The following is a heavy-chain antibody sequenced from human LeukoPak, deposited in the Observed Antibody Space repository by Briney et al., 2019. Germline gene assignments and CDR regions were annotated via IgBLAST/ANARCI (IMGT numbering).Heavy chain of an antibody. J-gene: IGHJ4*02. CDR1: GYTFTSYG. CDR3: ARDGGYCSSTSCYPSGY. D-gene: IGHD2-2*01. CDR2: ISAYNGNT. Sequence: ASVKVSCKASGYTFTSYGISWVRQAPGQGLEWMGWISAYNGNTNYAQKLQGRVTMTTDTSTSTAYMELSRLRSDDTAVYYCARDGGYCSSTSCYPSGYWGQGTLVTVSS. V-gene: IGHV1-18*01.